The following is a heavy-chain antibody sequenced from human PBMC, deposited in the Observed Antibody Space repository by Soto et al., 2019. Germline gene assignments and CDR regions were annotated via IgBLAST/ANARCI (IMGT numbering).Heavy chain of an antibody. CDR1: GGSFSGYY. CDR3: ARTNGVRYLWYYYGMDV. Sequence: SETLSLTCAVYGGSFSGYYWSWIRQPPGKGLEWIGEINHSGSTNYNPSLKSRVTISVDTSKNQFSLKLSSVTAADTAVYYCARTNGVRYLWYYYGMDVWGQGTTVTVSS. D-gene: IGHD3-9*01. J-gene: IGHJ6*02. V-gene: IGHV4-34*01. CDR2: INHSGST.